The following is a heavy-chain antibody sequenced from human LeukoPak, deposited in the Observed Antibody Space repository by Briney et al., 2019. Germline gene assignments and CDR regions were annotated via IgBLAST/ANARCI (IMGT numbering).Heavy chain of an antibody. V-gene: IGHV3-30-3*01. D-gene: IGHD6-13*01. CDR2: ISYDGSNK. Sequence: GGSLRLSCAASGFTFSSYVMHWVRQAPGKGLEWVAVISYDGSNKYYADSVKGRFTISRDNSKNTLYLQMNSLRAEDTAVYYCARVKAAAGFRTYYYGMDVWGQGTTVTVSS. CDR3: ARVKAAAGFRTYYYGMDV. CDR1: GFTFSSYV. J-gene: IGHJ6*02.